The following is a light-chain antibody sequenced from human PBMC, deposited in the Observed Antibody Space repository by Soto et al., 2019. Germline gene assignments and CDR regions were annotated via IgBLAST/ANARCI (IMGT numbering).Light chain of an antibody. CDR3: CSYAGSNNYV. CDR2: EVS. J-gene: IGLJ1*01. Sequence: QSALTQPPSASGSPGQSVTISCTGTSSDVGGYKYVSWFQQHPGKAPKLMICEVSKRPSGVPDRFSGSRSGNTASLTASGLQAEDEADYYCCSYAGSNNYVFGTGTKLTVL. CDR1: SSDVGGYKY. V-gene: IGLV2-8*01.